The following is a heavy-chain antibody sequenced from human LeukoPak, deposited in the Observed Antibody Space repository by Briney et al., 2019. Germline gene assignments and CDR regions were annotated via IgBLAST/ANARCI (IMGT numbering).Heavy chain of an antibody. CDR1: GYIFTGYY. CDR3: ARALYTSRSYLATFSPTNFDY. D-gene: IGHD6-13*01. CDR2: INPNSGDT. Sequence: ASVKVSCKASGYIFTGYYMHWVRQAPGQGLEWMGWINPNSGDTNYAQKFQGRVTMTRDTSISTAYMELSRLRSDDTAVYYCARALYTSRSYLATFSPTNFDYWGQGTLVTVSS. J-gene: IGHJ4*02. V-gene: IGHV1-2*02.